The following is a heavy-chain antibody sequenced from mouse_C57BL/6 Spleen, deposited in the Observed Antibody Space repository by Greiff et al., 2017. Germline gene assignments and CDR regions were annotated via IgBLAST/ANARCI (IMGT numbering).Heavy chain of an antibody. CDR3: ARRRDDGYYYYAMGY. V-gene: IGHV3-6*01. Sequence: DVQLQESGPGLVKPSQSLSLTCSVTGYSITSGYYWNWIRQFPGNKLEWMGYISYDGSNNYNPSLKNRISITRDTAKNQFFLKLNSVTTEDTATYYCARRRDDGYYYYAMGYWGQGTSVTVSS. CDR2: ISYDGSN. D-gene: IGHD2-3*01. CDR1: GYSITSGYY. J-gene: IGHJ4*01.